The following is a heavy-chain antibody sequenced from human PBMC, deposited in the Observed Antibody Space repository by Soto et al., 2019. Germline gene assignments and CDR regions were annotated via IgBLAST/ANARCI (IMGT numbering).Heavy chain of an antibody. CDR1: GFTFSSYW. V-gene: IGHV3-7*01. CDR2: IKQDGSEK. D-gene: IGHD4-4*01. Sequence: HPGGSLRLSCAASGFTFSSYWMSWVRQAPGKGLEWVANIKQDGSEKYYADSVKGRFTISRDNAKNSLYLQMNSLRAEDTAVYYCARDMGYSNYALRYYYYYYYMDVWGKGTTVTVSS. CDR3: ARDMGYSNYALRYYYYYYYMDV. J-gene: IGHJ6*03.